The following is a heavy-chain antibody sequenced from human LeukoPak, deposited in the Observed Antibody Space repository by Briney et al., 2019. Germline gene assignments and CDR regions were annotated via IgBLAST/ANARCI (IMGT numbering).Heavy chain of an antibody. D-gene: IGHD1-26*01. CDR1: GFTFSVSA. CDR2: IRTKANSYAT. CDR3: ASQLPDSDFDY. Sequence: QAGGSLRLSCAASGFTFSVSAVHWVRQASGKGLEWVGRIRTKANSYATAYVASVKGRFTISRDDSKNTAYLQMNSLKTEDTAVYYCASQLPDSDFDYWGQGTLVTVSS. V-gene: IGHV3-73*01. J-gene: IGHJ4*02.